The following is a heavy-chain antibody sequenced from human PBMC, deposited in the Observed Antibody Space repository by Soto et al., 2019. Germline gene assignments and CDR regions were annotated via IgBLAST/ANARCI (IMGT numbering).Heavy chain of an antibody. Sequence: PVEPLKIPCKGSGDNCISYWIGRVRQITGKGLEWMGIIYPGDSDTRYSPSFQGQVTISADKSISTAYLQWSSLKASDTAMYYCARYCSGGSCYSSPKYYYYYYMDVWGKGTTLTVSS. V-gene: IGHV5-51*01. J-gene: IGHJ6*03. CDR2: IYPGDSDT. D-gene: IGHD2-15*01. CDR3: ARYCSGGSCYSSPKYYYYYYMDV. CDR1: GDNCISYW.